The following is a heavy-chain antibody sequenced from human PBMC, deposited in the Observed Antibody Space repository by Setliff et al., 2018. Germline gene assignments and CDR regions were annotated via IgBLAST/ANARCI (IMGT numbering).Heavy chain of an antibody. J-gene: IGHJ5*02. V-gene: IGHV3-7*01. Sequence: QTGGSLRLSCAASGFSFRDSWMSWVRQAPGKGLEWVANINHDGIEKYYVDSVKGRFTISRDNAKNSLYLQMNSLRAEDTAVYYCVRGGEGRDDSNYGSWGQGTLVTVSS. CDR1: GFSFRDSW. D-gene: IGHD3-16*01. CDR2: INHDGIEK. CDR3: VRGGEGRDDSNYGS.